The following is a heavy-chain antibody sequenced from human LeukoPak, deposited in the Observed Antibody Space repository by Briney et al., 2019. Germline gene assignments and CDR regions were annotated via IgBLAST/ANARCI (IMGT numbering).Heavy chain of an antibody. D-gene: IGHD1-26*01. CDR1: GFTFSSYE. CDR2: ISSSGSTI. CDR3: ARHSGSYPDY. V-gene: IGHV3-48*03. J-gene: IGHJ4*02. Sequence: TGGSLRLSCAASGFTFSSYEMNWVRQAPGKGLEWVSYISSSGSTIYYADSVKGRFTISRDNSKNTLYLQMNSLRAEDMAVYYCARHSGSYPDYWGQGTLVTVSS.